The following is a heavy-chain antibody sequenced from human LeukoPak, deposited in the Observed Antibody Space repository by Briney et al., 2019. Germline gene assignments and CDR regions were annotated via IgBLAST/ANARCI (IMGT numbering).Heavy chain of an antibody. CDR1: GYTFTTYG. D-gene: IGHD6-19*01. CDR3: ARTLYSSGSENDY. Sequence: ASVKVSCKASGYTFTTYGIGWVRQAPGQGLEWMGWINPNSGGTNYAQKFQGRVTMTRDTSISTAYMELSRLRSDDTAVYYCARTLYSSGSENDYWGQGTLVTVSS. J-gene: IGHJ4*02. V-gene: IGHV1-2*02. CDR2: INPNSGGT.